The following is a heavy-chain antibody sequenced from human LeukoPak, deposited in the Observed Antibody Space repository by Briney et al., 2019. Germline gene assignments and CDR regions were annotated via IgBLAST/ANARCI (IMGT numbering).Heavy chain of an antibody. CDR2: TYYMSKWYN. Sequence: SQTLSLTFAISGDSVSSNSAAWNWIRQSPSRGLEWLGRTYYMSKWYNDYAVSVKSRITINPATSKHQFSLQLKSVTPEDTAVYYCARSHWNYDHWFDPWGQGTLVTVSS. V-gene: IGHV6-1*01. CDR3: ARSHWNYDHWFDP. J-gene: IGHJ5*02. CDR1: GDSVSSNSAA. D-gene: IGHD1-7*01.